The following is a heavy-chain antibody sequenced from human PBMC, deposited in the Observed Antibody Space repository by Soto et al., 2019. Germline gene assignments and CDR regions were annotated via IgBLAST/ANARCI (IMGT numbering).Heavy chain of an antibody. CDR3: ARGGRYCSGGSCSLYVDTAMAPDY. J-gene: IGHJ4*02. CDR2: IYYSGST. Sequence: WETLSLTCTVSGGSISSYYWSWIRQPPGKGLEWIGYIYYSGSTNYNPSLKSRVTISVDTSKNQFSLKLSSVTAADTAVYYCARGGRYCSGGSCSLYVDTAMAPDYWGQGTLVTVYS. D-gene: IGHD2-15*01. V-gene: IGHV4-59*01. CDR1: GGSISSYY.